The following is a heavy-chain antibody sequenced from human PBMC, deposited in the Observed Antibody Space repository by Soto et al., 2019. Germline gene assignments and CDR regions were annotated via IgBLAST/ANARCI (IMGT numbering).Heavy chain of an antibody. CDR2: INHSGST. CDR3: ARGSSSYDFWSGYYFDY. D-gene: IGHD3-3*01. V-gene: IGHV4-34*01. CDR1: GGSFSGYY. J-gene: IGHJ4*02. Sequence: SETLSLTCAVYGGSFSGYYWSWIRQPPGKGLEWIGEINHSGSTNYNPSLKSRVTISVDTSKNQFSLKLSSVTAADTAVYYCARGSSSYDFWSGYYFDYWGQGTLVTVSS.